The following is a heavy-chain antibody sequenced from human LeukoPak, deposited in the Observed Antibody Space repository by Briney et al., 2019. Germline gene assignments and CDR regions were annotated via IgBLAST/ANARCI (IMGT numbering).Heavy chain of an antibody. CDR3: ARRYCGITSCYYFDY. J-gene: IGHJ4*02. CDR1: GYISTGYY. V-gene: IGHV1-2*02. CDR2: INPDSGNT. Sequence: ASVKVSCKASGYISTGYYLHWVRQAPGQGLEWMGWINPDSGNTNYAQNFQGRVTMTRDTSITTAYMELSSLRSDDTAVYYCARRYCGITSCYYFDYWGQGTLVTVSS. D-gene: IGHD2-2*01.